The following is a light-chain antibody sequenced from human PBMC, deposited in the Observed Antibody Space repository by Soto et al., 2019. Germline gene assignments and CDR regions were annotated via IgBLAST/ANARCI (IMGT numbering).Light chain of an antibody. CDR3: CSYAGSSTCV. Sequence: QSALTQPASVSGSPGQSITISCTGTSSDVGSYNLVSWYQQHPGKAPKLMIYEGNERPSGVSNRFSGSKSGNTASLTISGLQAEDAADYYCCSYAGSSTCVFGGGTKLTVL. J-gene: IGLJ3*02. CDR2: EGN. CDR1: SSDVGSYNL. V-gene: IGLV2-23*01.